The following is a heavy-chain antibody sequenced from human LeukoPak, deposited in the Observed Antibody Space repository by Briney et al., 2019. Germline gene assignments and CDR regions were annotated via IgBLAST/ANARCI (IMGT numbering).Heavy chain of an antibody. J-gene: IGHJ6*03. CDR1: GYTFTSYY. CDR3: ARDGGYNYGYYYYYYMDV. CDR2: INPSGGST. V-gene: IGHV1-46*01. Sequence: ASVKVSCKASGYTFTSYYMHWVRQAPGQGLEWMGIINPSGGSTSYAQKFQGRVTMTRDTSTSTVYMELSSLRSEDTAVYYCARDGGYNYGYYYYYYMDVWGKGTTVTVSS. D-gene: IGHD5-18*01.